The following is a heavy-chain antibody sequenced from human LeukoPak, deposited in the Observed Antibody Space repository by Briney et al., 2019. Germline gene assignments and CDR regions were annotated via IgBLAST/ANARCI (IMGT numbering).Heavy chain of an antibody. J-gene: IGHJ4*02. V-gene: IGHV3-53*01. CDR1: GFTVSSNY. Sequence: PGGSLRLSCAVSGFTVSSNYMNWVRQAPGKGLEWVSVIYSGGSTYYADSVKGRFTISRDNSKNTLYLQMNSLRAEDTAVYYCASPTLAAAGTGLLGYWGQGTLVTISS. CDR2: IYSGGST. CDR3: ASPTLAAAGTGLLGY. D-gene: IGHD6-13*01.